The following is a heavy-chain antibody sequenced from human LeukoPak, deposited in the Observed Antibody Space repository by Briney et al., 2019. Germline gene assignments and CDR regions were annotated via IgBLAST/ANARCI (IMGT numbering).Heavy chain of an antibody. CDR3: ARLKGSSSWYGYWYFDL. Sequence: PSETLSLTCTVSGGSISSSSYYWGWIRQPPGKGLEWIGSIYYSGSTYYNPSLKSRVTISVDTSKNQFSLKLDSVTAADTAVYYCARLKGSSSWYGYWYFDLWGRGTLVTVSS. D-gene: IGHD6-13*01. J-gene: IGHJ2*01. CDR2: IYYSGST. CDR1: GGSISSSSYY. V-gene: IGHV4-39*01.